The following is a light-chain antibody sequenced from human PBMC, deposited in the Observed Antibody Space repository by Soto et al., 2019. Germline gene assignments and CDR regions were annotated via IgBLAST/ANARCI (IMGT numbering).Light chain of an antibody. Sequence: QSVLTQPASVSGSPGQSITISCTGSSSAVGTFRLVSWYQHHPGKFHKLIIYEGIKRPSGVSNRFSGGEPGNTASVTIFGLQAEDEAEYYCCSSTPGRTIGFGTGTKVTVL. CDR2: EGI. J-gene: IGLJ1*01. V-gene: IGLV2-23*01. CDR1: SSAVGTFRL. CDR3: CSSTPGRTIG.